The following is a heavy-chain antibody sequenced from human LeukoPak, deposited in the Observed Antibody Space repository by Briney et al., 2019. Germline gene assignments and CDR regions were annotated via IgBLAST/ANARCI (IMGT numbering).Heavy chain of an antibody. CDR3: ASGYYGSGSYNWFDP. CDR1: GYTFTSYA. D-gene: IGHD3-10*01. CDR2: INAGNGNT. V-gene: IGHV1-3*01. J-gene: IGHJ5*02. Sequence: ASVKVSCKASGYTFTSYAMHWVRQAPGQRLEWMGWINAGNGNTKYSQKFQGRVTITRDTSASTAYMELGSLRSEDTAVYYCASGYYGSGSYNWFDPWGQGTLVTVSS.